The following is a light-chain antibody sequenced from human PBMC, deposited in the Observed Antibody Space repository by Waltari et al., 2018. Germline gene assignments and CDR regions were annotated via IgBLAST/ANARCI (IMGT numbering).Light chain of an antibody. J-gene: IGLJ2*01. Sequence: QSALIPPPSVSGSPGQSVAIYCTGTSSDIGSYNFVSWYQQFPGTAPNLLIYEVTNRPSGVPDRFSGSKACYTASLAISGLQPEDEADYYCSSYTTSSTVIFGGGTKLTVL. CDR3: SSYTTSSTVI. CDR2: EVT. V-gene: IGLV2-18*02. CDR1: SSDIGSYNF.